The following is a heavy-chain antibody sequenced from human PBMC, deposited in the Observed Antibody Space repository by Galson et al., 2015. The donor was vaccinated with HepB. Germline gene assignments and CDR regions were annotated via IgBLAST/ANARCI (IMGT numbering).Heavy chain of an antibody. V-gene: IGHV7-4-1*02. CDR3: ARGYYYDSSGYGHNWFDP. CDR1: GYTFTSYA. Sequence: SVKVSCKASGYTFTSYAMNWVRQAPGQGLEWMGWINTNTGNPTYAQGFTGRFVFSLDTPVSTAYLQISSLKAEDTAVYYCARGYYYDSSGYGHNWFDPWGQGTLVTVSS. CDR2: INTNTGNP. J-gene: IGHJ5*02. D-gene: IGHD3-22*01.